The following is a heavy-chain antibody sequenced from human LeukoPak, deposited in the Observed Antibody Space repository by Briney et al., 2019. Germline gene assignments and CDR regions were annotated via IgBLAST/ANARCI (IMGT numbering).Heavy chain of an antibody. V-gene: IGHV1-69*13. Sequence: SVKVSCKASGYTFTSYGISWVRQAPGQGLEWMGGIIPIFGTANYAQKFQGRVTITADESTSTAYMELSSLRSEDTAVYYCARVSALMITFGGVIVGYFDYWGQGTLVTVSS. CDR1: GYTFTSYG. D-gene: IGHD3-16*02. J-gene: IGHJ4*02. CDR2: IIPIFGTA. CDR3: ARVSALMITFGGVIVGYFDY.